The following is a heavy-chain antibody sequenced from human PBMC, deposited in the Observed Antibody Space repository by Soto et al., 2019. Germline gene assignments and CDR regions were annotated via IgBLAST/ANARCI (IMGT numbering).Heavy chain of an antibody. D-gene: IGHD3-10*01. CDR2: IYYSGST. J-gene: IGHJ4*02. Sequence: QLQLQESGPGLVKASETLSLTCTVSGGSISSSSYYWGWIRQPPGKGLEWIGSIYYSGSTYYNPCLKIPVTKSVDTSGNQFSRTLASVTAADTAVYYCASLPGGPDFWGQGTLVTVSS. V-gene: IGHV4-39*01. CDR1: GGSISSSSYY. CDR3: ASLPGGPDF.